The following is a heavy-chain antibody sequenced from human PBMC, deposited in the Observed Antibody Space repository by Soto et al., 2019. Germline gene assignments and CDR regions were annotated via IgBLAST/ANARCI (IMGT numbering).Heavy chain of an antibody. J-gene: IGHJ6*02. V-gene: IGHV5-10-1*01. CDR2: IDPSDSYT. CDR3: AGPSAPYGDYDYYYGMDV. Sequence: PGESLKISCKGSGYSFTSYWISWVRQMPGKGLEWMGRIDPSDSYTNYSPSFQGHVTISADKSISTAYLQWSSLKASDTAMYYCAGPSAPYGDYDYYYGMDVWGQGTTVTVSS. CDR1: GYSFTSYW. D-gene: IGHD4-17*01.